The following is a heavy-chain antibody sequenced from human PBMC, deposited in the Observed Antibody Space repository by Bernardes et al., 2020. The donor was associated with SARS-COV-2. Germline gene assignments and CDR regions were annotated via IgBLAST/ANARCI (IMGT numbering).Heavy chain of an antibody. J-gene: IGHJ4*02. V-gene: IGHV5-51*01. D-gene: IGHD3-10*01. CDR3: ARSAKGSAMVRGVFDY. CDR1: GYSFTTYW. CDR2: IYPGDSDT. Sequence: GESLKISCRGFGYSFTTYWIGWVRQMPGKGLEWMGIIYPGDSDTRYSPSFQGQVTISADKSISTAYMELSRLRSDDTAVYYCARSAKGSAMVRGVFDYWGQGTLVTVSS.